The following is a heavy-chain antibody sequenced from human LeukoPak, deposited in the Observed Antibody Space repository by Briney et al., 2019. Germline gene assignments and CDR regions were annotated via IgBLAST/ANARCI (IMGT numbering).Heavy chain of an antibody. J-gene: IGHJ3*02. CDR3: ARVRTEDIVVVPAAIVDAFDI. D-gene: IGHD2-2*01. CDR1: GGSISSGGYY. CDR2: FYYSGST. Sequence: SSETLSLTCTVSGGSISSGGYYWSWIRQHPGKGLEWIGYFYYSGSTYYNPSLKSRVTISVDTSKNQFSLKLSSVTAADPAVYYCARVRTEDIVVVPAAIVDAFDIWGQGTMVTVSS. V-gene: IGHV4-31*03.